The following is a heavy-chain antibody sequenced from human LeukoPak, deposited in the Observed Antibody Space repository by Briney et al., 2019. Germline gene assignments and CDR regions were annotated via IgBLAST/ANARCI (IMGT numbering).Heavy chain of an antibody. CDR2: TYFRSKWYY. CDR1: GDSVSSNSAG. V-gene: IGHV6-1*01. Sequence: SQTLSLTCASSGDSVSSNSAGWDWFRQSPSTGLEWLARTYFRSKWYYDYEVSVRSRIVISLDTSKNQFSLQLNSVTPDDTAVFFCARSAVGGHNDFWGQGTLVTVSS. J-gene: IGHJ4*02. CDR3: ARSAVGGHNDF. D-gene: IGHD3-16*01.